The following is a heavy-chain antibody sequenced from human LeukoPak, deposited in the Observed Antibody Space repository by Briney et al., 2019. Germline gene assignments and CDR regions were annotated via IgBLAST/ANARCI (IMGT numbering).Heavy chain of an antibody. J-gene: IGHJ5*02. CDR2: IDPSGGNT. Sequence: ASVKVSCKASGYTFTTYYMHWVRQAPGQGLEWMGIIDPSGGNTNYAQKFQGRVTITRDSSTSTVYMELSSLRSEDTAVYFCARGFPSATASTGSSNWFDPWGRGTLVTVSS. CDR1: GYTFTTYY. V-gene: IGHV1-46*03. D-gene: IGHD6-13*01. CDR3: ARGFPSATASTGSSNWFDP.